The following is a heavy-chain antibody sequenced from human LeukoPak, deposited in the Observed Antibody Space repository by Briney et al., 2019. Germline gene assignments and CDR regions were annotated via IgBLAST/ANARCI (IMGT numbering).Heavy chain of an antibody. J-gene: IGHJ4*02. V-gene: IGHV3-7*02. CDR3: ASYIPDIVVVAAATDRRDY. CDR1: GFTFSSYW. Sequence: PGGSLRLSCAASGFTFSSYWMSWVRQAPGKGLEWVANIKQDGSEKYYVDSVKGRFTISRDNAKNSLYLQMNGLRAEDTAVYYCASYIPDIVVVAAATDRRDYWGQGTLVTVSS. D-gene: IGHD2-15*01. CDR2: IKQDGSEK.